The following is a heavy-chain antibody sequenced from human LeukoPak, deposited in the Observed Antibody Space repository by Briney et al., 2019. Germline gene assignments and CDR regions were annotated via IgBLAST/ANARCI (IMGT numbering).Heavy chain of an antibody. V-gene: IGHV3-66*01. J-gene: IGHJ6*03. CDR2: IYSGGST. CDR3: ARDEIVATTKANYYYYMDV. CDR1: EFTVSNNY. Sequence: GGSLRLSCAASEFTVSNNYMSWVRQAPGKGLEWVSVIYSGGSTYSADSVKGRFTISRDNSKNTLYLQMNSLRAEDTAVYYCARDEIVATTKANYYYYMDVWGKGTTVTISS. D-gene: IGHD5-12*01.